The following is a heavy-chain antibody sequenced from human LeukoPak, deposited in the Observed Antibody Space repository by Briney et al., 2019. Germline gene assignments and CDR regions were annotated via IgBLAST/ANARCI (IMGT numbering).Heavy chain of an antibody. Sequence: PGGSLRLSCAASGFTFSSYAMSWVRQAPGKGLEWVSGISGSGGSTYYADSVKGRFTISRDNAKNTLYLQVNSLRAEDTAVYYCARDGRYFDWLPSYYYYGMDVWGQGTTVTVSS. CDR3: ARDGRYFDWLPSYYYYGMDV. CDR2: ISGSGGST. CDR1: GFTFSSYA. D-gene: IGHD3-9*01. J-gene: IGHJ6*02. V-gene: IGHV3-23*01.